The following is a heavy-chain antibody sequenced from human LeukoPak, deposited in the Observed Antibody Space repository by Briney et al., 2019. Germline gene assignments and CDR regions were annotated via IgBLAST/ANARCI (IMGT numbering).Heavy chain of an antibody. CDR2: IYSGGST. J-gene: IGHJ3*02. D-gene: IGHD1-26*01. V-gene: IGHV3-53*01. CDR3: ARVKALGAATDAFDI. CDR1: GFTVSSNY. Sequence: GGSLRLSCAASGFTVSSNYMSWVRQAPGKGLEWVSVIYSGGSTYYADSVKGRFTISRDNSKNTLYLQMNSLRAEDTAVYYCARVKALGAATDAFDIWGQGTMATVSS.